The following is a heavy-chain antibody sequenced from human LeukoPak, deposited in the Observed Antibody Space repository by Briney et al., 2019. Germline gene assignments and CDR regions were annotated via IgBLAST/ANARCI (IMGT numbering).Heavy chain of an antibody. J-gene: IGHJ6*04. CDR2: ISSSSSYI. CDR3: AKIHLVVV. Sequence: GGSLRLSCAASGFTFSSYSVNWVRQAPGKGLEWVSSISSSSSYIYYADSVKGWFTISRDNSKNTLYLQMNSLRAEDTAVYYCAKIHLVVVWGKGTTVTVSS. CDR1: GFTFSSYS. D-gene: IGHD2-15*01. V-gene: IGHV3-21*04.